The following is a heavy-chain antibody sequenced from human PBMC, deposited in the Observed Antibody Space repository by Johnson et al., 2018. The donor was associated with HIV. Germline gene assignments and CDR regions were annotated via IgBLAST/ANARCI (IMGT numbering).Heavy chain of an antibody. CDR1: DFTVGSIY. CDR3: AKGADYADYEGAFDI. CDR2: IYSGGSS. V-gene: IGHV3-66*01. J-gene: IGHJ3*02. Sequence: EQLVESGGGLVQPGGSLRLSCAASDFTVGSIYMSWVRQAPGKGLEWVSLIYSGGSSYYADSVKGRFIISRDNSKNTLYLQMNSLRVEDTAVYYCAKGADYADYEGAFDIWGQGTMVTVSS. D-gene: IGHD4-17*01.